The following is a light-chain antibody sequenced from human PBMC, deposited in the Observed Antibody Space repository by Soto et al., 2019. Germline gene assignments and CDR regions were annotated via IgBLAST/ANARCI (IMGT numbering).Light chain of an antibody. Sequence: EIVLTQSPGTLSLSPGERATLSCRASQNIYSNSLAWYQQKPGQAPRLLIFGASSRAAGIPDRFSGGGSGTDFTLTISSLEPEDFAVYYCQQHGSSPSITFGQGTRLEIK. CDR2: GAS. CDR3: QQHGSSPSIT. J-gene: IGKJ5*01. V-gene: IGKV3-20*01. CDR1: QNIYSNS.